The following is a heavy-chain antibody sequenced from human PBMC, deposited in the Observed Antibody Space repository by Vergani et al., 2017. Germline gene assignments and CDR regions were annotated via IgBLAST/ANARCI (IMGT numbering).Heavy chain of an antibody. CDR1: GFSLSTSGVG. D-gene: IGHD3-22*01. Sequence: QITLKESGPTLVKPTQTLTLTCTFSGFSLSTSGVGVGWIRQPPGKALEWLARIDWDDDKFYSTSLKTRLTISKDTSKNQVVLTMTNMDPVDTATYYCAATKYYYDSSGYYEVAFDIWGQGTMVTVSS. CDR2: IDWDDDK. V-gene: IGHV2-70*04. CDR3: AATKYYYDSSGYYEVAFDI. J-gene: IGHJ3*02.